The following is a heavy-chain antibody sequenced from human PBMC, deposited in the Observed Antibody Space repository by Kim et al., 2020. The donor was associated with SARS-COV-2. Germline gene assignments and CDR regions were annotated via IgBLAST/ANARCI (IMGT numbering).Heavy chain of an antibody. CDR3: ARLTWGNYPAFDY. D-gene: IGHD3-16*02. V-gene: IGHV4-61*07. Sequence: YNPSLKSRVPLSLDTSKNQFSMKLSAVTAADTAVYYCARLTWGNYPAFDYWGQGTLVTVSS. J-gene: IGHJ4*02.